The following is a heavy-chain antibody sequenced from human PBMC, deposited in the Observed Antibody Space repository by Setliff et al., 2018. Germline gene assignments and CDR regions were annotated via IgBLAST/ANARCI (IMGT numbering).Heavy chain of an antibody. CDR3: AREGPESDSSGYMDV. CDR1: GESFSNNY. CDR2: SNHGGRT. J-gene: IGHJ6*03. D-gene: IGHD4-4*01. V-gene: IGHV4-34*01. Sequence: SETLSLTCSVYGESFSNNYWSWIRQTPGKGLEWIGESNHGGRTKFNPSLKSRVTMSVDPSKNHFSLKVTSVTVADTAVYYCAREGPESDSSGYMDVWGQGTTVTVSS.